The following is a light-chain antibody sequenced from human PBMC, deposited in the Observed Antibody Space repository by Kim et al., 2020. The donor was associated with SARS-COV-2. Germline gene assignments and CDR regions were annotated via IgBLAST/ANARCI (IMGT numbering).Light chain of an antibody. CDR1: NIGSKS. J-gene: IGLJ1*01. Sequence: SYELTQPPSVSVAPGKTARITCGGNNIGSKSVHWYQQKPGQAPVLVIYYDSDRPSGIPERFSGSNSENTATLTISRVEAGDEADYYCQVWDSSSDHPYV. CDR2: YDS. CDR3: QVWDSSSDHPYV. V-gene: IGLV3-21*04.